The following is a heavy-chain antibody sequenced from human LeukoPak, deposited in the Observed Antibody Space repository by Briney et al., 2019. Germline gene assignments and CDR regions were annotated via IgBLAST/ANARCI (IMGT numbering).Heavy chain of an antibody. CDR2: IYYSRST. D-gene: IGHD6-13*01. CDR1: GGSISSGGYY. CDR3: ARFIAAAAGDFQH. Sequence: SETLSLTCTVSGGSISSGGYYWSWIRQHPGKGLEWIGYIYYSRSTYYNPSLKSRVTISVDTSKNQFSLKLSSVTAADTAVYYCARFIAAAAGDFQHWGQGTLVTVSS. V-gene: IGHV4-31*03. J-gene: IGHJ1*01.